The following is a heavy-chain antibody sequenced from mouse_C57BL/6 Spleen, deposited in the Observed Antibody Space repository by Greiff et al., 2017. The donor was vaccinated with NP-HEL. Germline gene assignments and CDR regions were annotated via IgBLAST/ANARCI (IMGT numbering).Heavy chain of an antibody. CDR3: ARPLIYYDYDGYYAMDY. D-gene: IGHD2-4*01. V-gene: IGHV5-9*01. CDR2: ISGGGGNT. Sequence: EVKLMESGGGLVKPGGSLKLSCAASGFTFSSYTMSWVRQTPEKRLEWVATISGGGGNTYYPDSVKGRFTISRDNAKNTLYLQMSSLRSEDTALYYCARPLIYYDYDGYYAMDYWGQGTSVTVSS. CDR1: GFTFSSYT. J-gene: IGHJ4*01.